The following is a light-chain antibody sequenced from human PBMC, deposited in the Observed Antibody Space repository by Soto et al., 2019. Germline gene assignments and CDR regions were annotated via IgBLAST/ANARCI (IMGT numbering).Light chain of an antibody. J-gene: IGKJ1*01. CDR3: QEYNSAPWT. CDR1: QGISNY. Sequence: DIQMTQSPSSLSASVGDRVTITCRASQGISNYLAWYQQQPGKVPKLLIYVASTLHSGVPSRFSGSGSGTDFSLTISSLQPEDVATHYCQEYNSAPWTCGQGTKVEIK. CDR2: VAS. V-gene: IGKV1-27*01.